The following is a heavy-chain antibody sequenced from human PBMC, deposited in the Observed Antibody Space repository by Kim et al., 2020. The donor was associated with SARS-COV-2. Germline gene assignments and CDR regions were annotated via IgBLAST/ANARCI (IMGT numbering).Heavy chain of an antibody. D-gene: IGHD6-13*01. CDR1: GGSFSGHY. V-gene: IGHV4-34*01. CDR2: INHSGST. CDR3: ARARKKRIAAVRGDYYYHGMDV. J-gene: IGHJ6*02. Sequence: SETLSLTCAVYGGSFSGHYWSWIRQPPGKGLEWIGEINHSGSTNYNSSLKSRVTISVDTSKNQFSLKLSSVTAADTAGYYCARARKKRIAAVRGDYYYHGMDVWGRGTTVTVSS.